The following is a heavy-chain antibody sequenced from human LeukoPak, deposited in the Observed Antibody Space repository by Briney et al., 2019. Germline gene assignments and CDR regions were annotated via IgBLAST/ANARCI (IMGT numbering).Heavy chain of an antibody. J-gene: IGHJ6*02. Sequence: GGSLRLSCAASGFTFSRYGMHWVRQAPGKGLEWVAVISYDGSNKYYADSVKGRFTISRDNSKNTLYLQMNSLRAEDTAVYYCVKDLVVPAEVYYYYGMDVWGQGTTVTVSS. D-gene: IGHD2-15*01. V-gene: IGHV3-30*18. CDR3: VKDLVVPAEVYYYYGMDV. CDR1: GFTFSRYG. CDR2: ISYDGSNK.